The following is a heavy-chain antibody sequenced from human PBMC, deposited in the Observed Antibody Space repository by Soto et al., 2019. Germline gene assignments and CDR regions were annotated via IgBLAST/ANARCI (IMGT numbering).Heavy chain of an antibody. CDR1: GFTFSSYA. CDR2: MSYDGSNK. D-gene: IGHD6-19*01. CDR3: ARDKSPYSSGWHNRHFDY. J-gene: IGHJ4*02. Sequence: QVQLVESGGGVVQPGRSLRLSCAASGFTFSSYAMHWVRQAPGKGLVWVAVMSYDGSNKYYADSVKGRFTISRDNSKNKLYLQMNSLRAEDTAVYYCARDKSPYSSGWHNRHFDYWGQGTLVTVSS. V-gene: IGHV3-30-3*01.